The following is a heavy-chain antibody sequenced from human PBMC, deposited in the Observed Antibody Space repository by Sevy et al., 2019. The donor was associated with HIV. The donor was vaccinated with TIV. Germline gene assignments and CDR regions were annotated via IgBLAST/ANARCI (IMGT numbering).Heavy chain of an antibody. D-gene: IGHD3-16*01. CDR1: GGSVNSGDYY. Sequence: SETLSLTCTVSGGSVNSGDYYWSWIRQPPGKGLEWFGYIYYSGSSNYNPSLKSRVTISLDTSKNQFSLKMSSVTTADTAVYYCARDDPVMNAFDIWGQGTMVTVSS. CDR3: ARDDPVMNAFDI. CDR2: IYYSGSS. V-gene: IGHV4-61*08. J-gene: IGHJ3*02.